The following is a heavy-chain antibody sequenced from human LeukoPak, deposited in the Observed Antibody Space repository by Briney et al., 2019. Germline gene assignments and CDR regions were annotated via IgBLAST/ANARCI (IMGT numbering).Heavy chain of an antibody. V-gene: IGHV4-4*07. D-gene: IGHD3-22*01. Sequence: SETLSLTCTVSGGSISSYYWSWIRQPAGKGLEWIGRIYTSGSTNYNPSLKRGGTMSVDTSKNQFSLKLSPVTSADPAVYYCARHYYSDSSGYGPAFDLWGQGTMVTVSS. CDR3: ARHYYSDSSGYGPAFDL. J-gene: IGHJ3*01. CDR2: IYTSGST. CDR1: GGSISSYY.